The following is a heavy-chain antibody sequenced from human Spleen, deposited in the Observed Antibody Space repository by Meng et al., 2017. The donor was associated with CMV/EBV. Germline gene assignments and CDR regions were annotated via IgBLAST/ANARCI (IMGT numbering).Heavy chain of an antibody. D-gene: IGHD1-26*01. J-gene: IGHJ4*02. CDR3: SRLGVRSSG. CDR2: IFPGDSDT. CDR1: GYTFTTYW. V-gene: IGHV5-51*01. Sequence: KVSCKGSGYTFTTYWIGWVRQMPGKGLEWMGIIFPGDSDTRYSPSFQGQVTISADKSISTAYLQWNSLKASDTAMYYCSRLGVRSSGWGQGTLVTVSS.